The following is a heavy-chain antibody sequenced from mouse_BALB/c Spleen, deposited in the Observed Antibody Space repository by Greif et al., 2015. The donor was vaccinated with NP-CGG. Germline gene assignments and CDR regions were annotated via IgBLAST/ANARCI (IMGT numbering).Heavy chain of an antibody. Sequence: VQVVESGAELMKPGASVKISCKATGNTFSSYWIEWVKQRPGHGLGWIGEILPGSGSTNYNEKFKGKATFTADTSSNTAYMQLSGLTSEDSAVYYCARGDGSSYWFAYWGQGTLVTVSA. D-gene: IGHD1-1*01. CDR2: ILPGSGST. J-gene: IGHJ3*01. V-gene: IGHV1-9*01. CDR1: GNTFSSYW. CDR3: ARGDGSSYWFAY.